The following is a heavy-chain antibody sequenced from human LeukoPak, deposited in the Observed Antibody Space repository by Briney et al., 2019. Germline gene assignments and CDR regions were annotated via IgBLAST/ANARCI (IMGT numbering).Heavy chain of an antibody. J-gene: IGHJ4*02. V-gene: IGHV1-18*01. CDR1: GYTFSSYG. CDR2: TGDYNGIT. Sequence: GASVKVSCKASGYTFSSYGISWVRQAPGQGLEWMGWTGDYNGITNYAPKLQGRVTMTTDTSTSTAYMELRSLTSDDTAVYYCAREVPDYYGSGRPAVVDYWGQGTLVTVSS. CDR3: AREVPDYYGSGRPAVVDY. D-gene: IGHD3-10*01.